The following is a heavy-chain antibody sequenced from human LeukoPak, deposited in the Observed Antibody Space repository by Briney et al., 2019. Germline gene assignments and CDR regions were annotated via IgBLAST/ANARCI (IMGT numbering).Heavy chain of an antibody. D-gene: IGHD1-14*01. Sequence: GGSLRLSCAASGFTFGNSWVPWVRQAPGKGLVWVSLINADGSTATYADSVKGRFTISRDNARNTLSLQTNSLTIEDTAVYYCVVVVEPPDSDGFDVWGQGTMITVSS. V-gene: IGHV3-74*01. CDR2: INADGSTA. J-gene: IGHJ3*01. CDR1: GFTFGNSW. CDR3: VVVVEPPDSDGFDV.